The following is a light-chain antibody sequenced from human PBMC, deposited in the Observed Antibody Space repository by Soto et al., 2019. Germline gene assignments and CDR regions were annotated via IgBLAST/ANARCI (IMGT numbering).Light chain of an antibody. CDR2: GAG. V-gene: IGKV3-20*01. J-gene: IGKJ1*01. Sequence: EIVLTQSPGTLSLSPGERATLSCRASQSVSSSYLAWYQQKPGRAPRLLIYGAGSRATGIPDRFSGSGSGTDFTLTINRXEPEDFAVYYCQHYGSSPRTFGQGTKVDIK. CDR3: QHYGSSPRT. CDR1: QSVSSSY.